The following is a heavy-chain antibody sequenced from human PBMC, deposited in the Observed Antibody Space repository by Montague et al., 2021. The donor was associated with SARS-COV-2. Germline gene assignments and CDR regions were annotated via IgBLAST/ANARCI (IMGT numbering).Heavy chain of an antibody. Sequence: SETLSLTCTVSGGSITSNYWSWIRLPPGEGLEWIGIVYYSGSTNYNPSLNGRITISLDMSKNQFSLTVSSVTAADTAVSFCASDIGGDGVMDVWGQGTTVSVSS. V-gene: IGHV4-59*01. CDR1: GGSITSNY. D-gene: IGHD3-10*01. CDR3: ASDIGGDGVMDV. CDR2: VYYSGST. J-gene: IGHJ6*02.